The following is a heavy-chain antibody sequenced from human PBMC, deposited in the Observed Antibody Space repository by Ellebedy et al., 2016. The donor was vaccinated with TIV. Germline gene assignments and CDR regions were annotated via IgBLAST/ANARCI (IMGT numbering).Heavy chain of an antibody. J-gene: IGHJ4*02. V-gene: IGHV3-21*01. Sequence: GESLKISXSTSGFSFSDYSMNWVRQAPGQGLEWVSGISSTSSYTFYKESVKGRFTIARDNTKKSLSLQMDRLRVEDSGIYYCGAYSNGWRIDHWGQGTQVTVSS. D-gene: IGHD6-19*01. CDR3: GAYSNGWRIDH. CDR2: ISSTSSYT. CDR1: GFSFSDYS.